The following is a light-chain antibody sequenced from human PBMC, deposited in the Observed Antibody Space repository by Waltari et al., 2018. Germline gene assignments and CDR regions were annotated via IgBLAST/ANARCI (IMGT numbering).Light chain of an antibody. V-gene: IGKV1-33*01. CDR3: QQYDNLPLT. CDR1: QDISNY. Sequence: DIQMTQSPSSLSASVGDRVTITCQASQDISNYLNWYQQKPGKAPKLLIYDASNLETGVPSRLSGSGSGTDFTCTISSLQPEDISTYYCQQYDNLPLTFGGGTKVEIK. J-gene: IGKJ4*01. CDR2: DAS.